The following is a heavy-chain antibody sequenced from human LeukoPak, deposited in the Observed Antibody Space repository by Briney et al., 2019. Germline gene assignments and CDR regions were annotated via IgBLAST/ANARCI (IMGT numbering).Heavy chain of an antibody. CDR2: INRSGST. CDR1: GGSFSGNF. J-gene: IGHJ4*02. V-gene: IGHV4-34*01. Sequence: PSETLSLTCAVSGGSFSGNFWTWIRQPPGKGLEWIGEINRSGSTNYNPSLKSRVTISVDTSKNHFYLKLSSVTAADTAVYYCARGPPLTYDGSGYYFFDYWGQGTLVTVSS. D-gene: IGHD3-22*01. CDR3: ARGPPLTYDGSGYYFFDY.